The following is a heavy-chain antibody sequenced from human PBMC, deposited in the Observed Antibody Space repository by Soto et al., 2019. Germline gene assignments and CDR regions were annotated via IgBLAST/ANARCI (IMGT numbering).Heavy chain of an antibody. CDR1: GFAFNNAW. CDR2: ISGSGATI. V-gene: IGHV3-11*01. Sequence: QVQLVESGGGLVKPGGSLRLSCAASGFAFNNAWMTWVRQAPGKGLEWLSYISGSGATIYYADSVKGRFTISRDNAKNSLYLQINSLRADDTAVYYCARGERAQTPGNWGQGTLVTVSS. CDR3: ARGERAQTPGN. D-gene: IGHD1-26*01. J-gene: IGHJ4*02.